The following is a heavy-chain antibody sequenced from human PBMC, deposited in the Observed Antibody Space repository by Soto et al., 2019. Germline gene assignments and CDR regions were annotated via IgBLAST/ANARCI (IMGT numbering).Heavy chain of an antibody. V-gene: IGHV2-5*02. Sequence: QITLKESGPTLVKPTQTLTLTCTFSGFSLTSREEGVGWIRQPPGKALEWLTIIYWDDDKRYSPALKSRLTITKDTSKNQVVLTMTNMAPVDTGTYYCARRPITAGGFDYWGQGTLVTVSS. CDR2: IYWDDDK. J-gene: IGHJ4*02. CDR3: ARRPITAGGFDY. D-gene: IGHD6-13*01. CDR1: GFSLTSREEG.